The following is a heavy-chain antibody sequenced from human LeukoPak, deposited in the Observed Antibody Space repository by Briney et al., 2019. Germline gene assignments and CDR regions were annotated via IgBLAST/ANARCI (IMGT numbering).Heavy chain of an antibody. Sequence: GGSLRLSCAASGFTSSSYGMHWVRQAPGKGLEWVAVISYDGSNKYYADSVKGRFTISRDNSKNTLYLQMNSLRAEDTAVYYCARALGYCSGGSCLVDYWGQGTLVTVSS. CDR3: ARALGYCSGGSCLVDY. CDR2: ISYDGSNK. J-gene: IGHJ4*02. D-gene: IGHD2-15*01. V-gene: IGHV3-30*03. CDR1: GFTSSSYG.